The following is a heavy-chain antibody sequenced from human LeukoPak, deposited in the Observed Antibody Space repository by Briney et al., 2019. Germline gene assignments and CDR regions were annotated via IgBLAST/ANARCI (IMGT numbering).Heavy chain of an antibody. J-gene: IGHJ5*02. D-gene: IGHD3-3*01. CDR2: IKQDGTEK. V-gene: IGHV3-7*01. CDR1: GFSFSSYK. Sequence: PGGSLRLSCAASGFSFSSYKMSWVRQVPGKGLEWVANIKQDGTEKYYVDSVKGRFTISRVNAENSLHLQMSSLRVEDTAVYYCVRDDFWSGYSRYNWFDPWGQGTLVTVSS. CDR3: VRDDFWSGYSRYNWFDP.